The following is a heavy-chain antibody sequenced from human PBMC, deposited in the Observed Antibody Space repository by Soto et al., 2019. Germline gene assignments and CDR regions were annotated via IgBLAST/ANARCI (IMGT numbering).Heavy chain of an antibody. J-gene: IGHJ6*02. CDR2: IYDSGRT. V-gene: IGHV4-30-4*02. Sequence: PPDTLSLTCSISGSSIRSSHYYWCCLRQSPGQGLEWISYIYDSGRTDCTPSLKSRIPINPVTSKNQFSLQLNSVTPEDTALYYCARGLIAAAEVTDVWGQGTTVTVSS. CDR1: GSSIRSSHYY. D-gene: IGHD6-13*01. CDR3: ARGLIAAAEVTDV.